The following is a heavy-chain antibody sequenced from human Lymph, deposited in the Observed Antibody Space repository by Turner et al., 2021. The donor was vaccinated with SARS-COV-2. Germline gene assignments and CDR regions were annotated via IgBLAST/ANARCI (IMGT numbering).Heavy chain of an antibody. J-gene: IGHJ2*01. V-gene: IGHV4-31*03. Sequence: QVQLQESGPGLVKPSQTLSLTCTVSGGSLSSGGYYWRWIRQHPGKGLEWIGYIYYSGSTYYNPSLKSRVTRTVDTSKNQFSLKLSSVTAADTAVYYCARVRSAACFWCFDLWGRGTLVTVSS. CDR1: GGSLSSGGYY. CDR2: IYYSGST. CDR3: ARVRSAACFWCFDL. D-gene: IGHD6-13*01.